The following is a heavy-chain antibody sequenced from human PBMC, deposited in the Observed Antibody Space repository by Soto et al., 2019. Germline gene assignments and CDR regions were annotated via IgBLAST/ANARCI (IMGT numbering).Heavy chain of an antibody. J-gene: IGHJ4*02. CDR2: VSAYNRNS. Sequence: QVQLVQSGSEVKKPGASVRVTCKASGYTFRNYGISWVREAPGQGLEWMGWVSAYNRNSNYAQKFKDRVIMTADTATSPAYLELRGLSSDDTAIYYCARDRQWEPLLYWGQGTLVTVSS. D-gene: IGHD1-26*01. CDR3: ARDRQWEPLLY. V-gene: IGHV1-18*01. CDR1: GYTFRNYG.